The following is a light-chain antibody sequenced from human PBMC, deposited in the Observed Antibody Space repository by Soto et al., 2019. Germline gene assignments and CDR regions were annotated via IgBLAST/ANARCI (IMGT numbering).Light chain of an antibody. CDR2: GAS. J-gene: IGKJ2*01. CDR3: QQYGSPPHT. V-gene: IGKV3-20*01. CDR1: QSVYNSY. Sequence: EIVLTQSPGTLSLSPGERATLSCRASQSVYNSYLAWYQQKPGQAPRILINGASNRATGIPERFSGSGSGTDFTLTFSRLEPEDFAVYYCQQYGSPPHTFGQGTKLEIK.